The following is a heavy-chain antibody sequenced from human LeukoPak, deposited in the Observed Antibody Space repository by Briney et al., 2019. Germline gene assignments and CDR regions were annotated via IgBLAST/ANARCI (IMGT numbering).Heavy chain of an antibody. CDR2: INPNSGGT. CDR3: ARDRTPVTIFGVVHDY. CDR1: GYTFTGYY. V-gene: IGHV1-2*02. D-gene: IGHD3-3*01. Sequence: GASVKVSCKASGYTFTGYYMHWVRQAPGQGLEWMGWINPNSGGTNYAQKFQGRVTMTRDTSISTAYMELSRLRSDDTAVYYCARDRTPVTIFGVVHDYWGQGTLVTVSS. J-gene: IGHJ4*02.